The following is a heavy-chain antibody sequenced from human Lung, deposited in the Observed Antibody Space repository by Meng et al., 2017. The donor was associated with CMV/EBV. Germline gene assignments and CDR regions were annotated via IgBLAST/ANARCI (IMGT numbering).Heavy chain of an antibody. Sequence: GGSLRLXCAGSGLSFNRHSLNWVRQTPGKGLEWVSRISGTSDYTWYADSVKGRFTISRDNARSSLYLQMNSLRPEDTAVYYCASWNDIDDYTYSFDYWGQGVLVTVSS. CDR2: ISGTSDYT. CDR1: GLSFNRHS. V-gene: IGHV3-21*06. CDR3: ASWNDIDDYTYSFDY. J-gene: IGHJ4*02. D-gene: IGHD1-1*01.